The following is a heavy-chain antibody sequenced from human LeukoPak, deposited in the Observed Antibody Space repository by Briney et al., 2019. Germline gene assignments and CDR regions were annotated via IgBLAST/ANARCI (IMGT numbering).Heavy chain of an antibody. CDR2: ISAYNGNT. J-gene: IGHJ5*02. V-gene: IGHV1-18*01. CDR3: ARALVYSSYYDFWSGYQWFDP. CDR1: GYTFTSYG. D-gene: IGHD3-3*01. Sequence: ASVKVSCKASGYTFTSYGISWVRQAPGQGLEWMGWISAYNGNTNYAQKLQGRVTMTTGTSTSTAYTELRSLRSDDTAVYYCARALVYSSYYDFWSGYQWFDPWGQGTLVTVSS.